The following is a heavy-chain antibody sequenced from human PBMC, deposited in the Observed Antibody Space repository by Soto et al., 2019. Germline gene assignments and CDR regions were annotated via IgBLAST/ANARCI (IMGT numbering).Heavy chain of an antibody. CDR2: ISAYNGNT. V-gene: IGHV1-18*01. Sequence: ASVKVSCKASGYTFTSYGISWVRQAPGQGLEWMGWISAYNGNTNYAQRLQGRVTMTTDTSTSTAYMELRSLRSDDTAVYSCAKYYDSPGFGYWGQGTLVTVS. CDR3: AKYYDSPGFGY. J-gene: IGHJ4*02. D-gene: IGHD3-3*01. CDR1: GYTFTSYG.